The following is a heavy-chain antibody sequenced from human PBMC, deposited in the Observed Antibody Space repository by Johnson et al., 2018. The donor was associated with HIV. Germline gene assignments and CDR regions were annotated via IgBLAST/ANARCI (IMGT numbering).Heavy chain of an antibody. J-gene: IGHJ3*02. D-gene: IGHD3-22*01. CDR2: ISYDGSLE. CDR1: GFTLSSYA. V-gene: IGHV3-30*04. CDR3: ARDLYDYDSSGPKFSGAFDI. Sequence: VQLVESGGGVVQPGRSLRLSCEASGFTLSSYAMHWVRQAPGKGLEWVAVISYDGSLEYYADSVKGRFTISRDNSKNTLYLQMNSLRAEDTAVYYCARDLYDYDSSGPKFSGAFDIWGQGTMVTVSS.